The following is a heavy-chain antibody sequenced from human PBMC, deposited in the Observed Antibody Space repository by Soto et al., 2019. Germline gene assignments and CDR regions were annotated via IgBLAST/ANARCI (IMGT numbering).Heavy chain of an antibody. CDR1: GFPFDDYA. CDR2: ISWNSGNL. CDR3: AKGASTTVFAFNDY. Sequence: EVQLVESGGGLVQPGRSLRLSCAASGFPFDDYAMHWVRQPPGKGLEWVSSISWNSGNLGYADSVKGRFTISRDNAKNSLYLQMNSLRGEDTALYYCAKGASTTVFAFNDYWGQGTLVTVSS. J-gene: IGHJ4*02. V-gene: IGHV3-9*01. D-gene: IGHD4-17*01.